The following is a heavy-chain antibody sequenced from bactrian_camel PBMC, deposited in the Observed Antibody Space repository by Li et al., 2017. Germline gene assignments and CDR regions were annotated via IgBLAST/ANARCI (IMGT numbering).Heavy chain of an antibody. V-gene: IGHV3S53*01. CDR1: SRINV. Sequence: HVQLVESGGGSVQAGGSLKLACRTSSRINVMAWFRQAPGEERTGVAAIGSENTFAYADFVKGRFTISKDNAKDTLYLQMNSLKPEDTAMYYCAADRRTNYYSRNINYWGQGTQVTVS. D-gene: IGHD2*01. J-gene: IGHJ4*01. CDR2: IGSENTF. CDR3: AADRRTNYYSRNINY.